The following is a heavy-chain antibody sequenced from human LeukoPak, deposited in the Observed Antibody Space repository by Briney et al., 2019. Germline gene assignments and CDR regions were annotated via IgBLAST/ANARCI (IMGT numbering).Heavy chain of an antibody. CDR3: ASRTYYYYGIDV. CDR1: GFTFSSYE. Sequence: GGSLTLSCAASGFTFSSYEMNWARQAPGKGLEWVSYISSSGSTIYYADSVKGRFTISRDNAKNSLSLQMNSLRAEDTAVYYCASRTYYYYGIDVWGQGTTDTVSS. V-gene: IGHV3-48*03. J-gene: IGHJ6*02. CDR2: ISSSGSTI.